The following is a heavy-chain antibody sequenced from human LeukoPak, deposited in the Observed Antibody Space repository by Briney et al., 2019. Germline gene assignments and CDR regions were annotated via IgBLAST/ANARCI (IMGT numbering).Heavy chain of an antibody. J-gene: IGHJ4*02. D-gene: IGHD4-23*01. CDR2: ISSSGSSK. CDR1: GFTFSSYA. Sequence: GGSLRLSCAASGFTFSSYAMNWVRQAPGKGLEWVSHISSSGSSKYYADSVKGRFTISRDNAKNSLYLQINSLRVEDSAVYYCARKNSLDYWGQGTLVTVSS. CDR3: ARKNSLDY. V-gene: IGHV3-48*03.